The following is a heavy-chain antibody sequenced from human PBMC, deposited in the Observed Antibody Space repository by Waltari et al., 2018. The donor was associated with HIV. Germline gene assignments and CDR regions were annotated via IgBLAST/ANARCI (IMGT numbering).Heavy chain of an antibody. J-gene: IGHJ1*01. CDR1: GFTFSNYA. D-gene: IGHD6-6*01. V-gene: IGHV3-23*04. CDR3: AKRVLYSSSEAYFQH. CDR2: ITVTDGTT. Sequence: DVQLVESGGGSVQPGGSLRLSCAASGFTFSNYAMSWGRQAPGKGLEWVSSITVTDGTTYYADSVKGRFTISRDNSKTTLYLQMNSLRVDDTAVYFCAKRVLYSSSEAYFQHWGQGTLVTVSS.